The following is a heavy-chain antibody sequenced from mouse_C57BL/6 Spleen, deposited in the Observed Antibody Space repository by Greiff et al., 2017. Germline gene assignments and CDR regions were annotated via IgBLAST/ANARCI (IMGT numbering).Heavy chain of an antibody. CDR3: ARGEGYAMDY. Sequence: EVKLQQSGPELVKPGASVKISCKASGYTFTDYYMNWVKQSHGKSLEWIGDINPNNGGTSYNQKFKGKATLTVDKSSSTAYMELRSLTSEDSAVYYCARGEGYAMDYWGQGTSVTVSS. V-gene: IGHV1-26*01. CDR2: INPNNGGT. CDR1: GYTFTDYY. J-gene: IGHJ4*01.